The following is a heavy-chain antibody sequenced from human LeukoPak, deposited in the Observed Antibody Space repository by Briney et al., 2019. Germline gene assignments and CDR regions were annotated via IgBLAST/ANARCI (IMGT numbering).Heavy chain of an antibody. V-gene: IGHV3-30-3*01. CDR2: ISYDGSNK. CDR1: GFTFSSYA. J-gene: IGHJ6*02. D-gene: IGHD3-10*01. CDR3: AREIPYGSGSYYYYGMDV. Sequence: GGSLRLSCAASGFTFSSYAMHRVRQAPGKGLEWVAVISYDGSNKYYADSVKGRFTISRDNSKNTLYLQMNSLRAEDTAVYYCAREIPYGSGSYYYYGMDVWGQGTTVTVSS.